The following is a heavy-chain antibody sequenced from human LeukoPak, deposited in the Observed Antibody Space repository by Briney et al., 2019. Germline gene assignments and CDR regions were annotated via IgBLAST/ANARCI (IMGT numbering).Heavy chain of an antibody. V-gene: IGHV1-2*02. CDR1: GYTFTGYY. CDR3: ARGVEAAGMYYYYGMDV. CDR2: INTNSGGA. Sequence: GASVKVSCTASGYTFTGYYMHRVRQAPGHGLEWMGWINTNSGGATSAQTLQGRVTMTSDTYISTAYMELSRLKSDDTSVYYCARGVEAAGMYYYYGMDVWGKGTTVTVSS. J-gene: IGHJ6*04. D-gene: IGHD6-13*01.